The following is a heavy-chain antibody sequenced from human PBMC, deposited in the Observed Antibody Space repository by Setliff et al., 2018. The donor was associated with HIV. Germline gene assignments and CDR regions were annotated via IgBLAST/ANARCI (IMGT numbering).Heavy chain of an antibody. CDR3: ASRIYYYDSNNFLREEGFDP. Sequence: GGSLRLSCAASGFPFTTYSMNWVRQAPGKGLEWIAYINGGGDPIWYADSVKGRFTISRDNAKNPLDLQMNSLRAEDTAVYYCASRIYYYDSNNFLREEGFDPWGQGTLVTVSS. V-gene: IGHV3-48*01. D-gene: IGHD3-22*01. CDR1: GFPFTTYS. CDR2: INGGGDPI. J-gene: IGHJ5*02.